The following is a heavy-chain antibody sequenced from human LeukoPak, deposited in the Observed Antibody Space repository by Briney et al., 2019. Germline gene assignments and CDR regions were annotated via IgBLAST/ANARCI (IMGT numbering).Heavy chain of an antibody. D-gene: IGHD6-13*01. CDR3: ARDRQQLVQNYYGMDV. Sequence: LRLSCAASGFTFSDYYMSWIRQPPGKGLEWIGYIYYSGSTYYNPSLKSRVTISVDTSKNQFSLKLSSVTAADTAVYYCARDRQQLVQNYYGMDVWGQGTTVTVSS. V-gene: IGHV4-30-4*08. J-gene: IGHJ6*02. CDR1: GFTFSDYY. CDR2: IYYSGST.